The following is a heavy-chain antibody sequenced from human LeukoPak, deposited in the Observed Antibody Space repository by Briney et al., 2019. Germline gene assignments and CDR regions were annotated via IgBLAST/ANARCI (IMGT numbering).Heavy chain of an antibody. J-gene: IGHJ4*02. CDR3: ARASATVSSTDY. CDR1: GGSISSGAYS. D-gene: IGHD4-17*01. Sequence: PSETLSLTCAVSGGSISSGAYSWSWIRQPPGKGLEWIGYIFHSGSTNYNASLKSRVTISVDTSKNQFSLKLTSVTLADTAVYYCARASATVSSTDYWGQGTLVTVSS. V-gene: IGHV4-30-2*01. CDR2: IFHSGST.